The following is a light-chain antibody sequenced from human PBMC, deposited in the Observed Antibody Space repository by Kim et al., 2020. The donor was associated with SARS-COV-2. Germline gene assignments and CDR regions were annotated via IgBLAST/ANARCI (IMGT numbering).Light chain of an antibody. J-gene: IGLJ3*02. CDR1: VLAKKY. Sequence: SYELTQPSSVSVSPGQTARITCSGDVLAKKYARWFQQKPGQGPVLVIYKDSERPSGIPDRFSGSSSGTTVTLTISGAQAEDEADYYCYSASDNNRVFGGGTQLTVL. CDR3: YSASDNNRV. CDR2: KDS. V-gene: IGLV3-27*01.